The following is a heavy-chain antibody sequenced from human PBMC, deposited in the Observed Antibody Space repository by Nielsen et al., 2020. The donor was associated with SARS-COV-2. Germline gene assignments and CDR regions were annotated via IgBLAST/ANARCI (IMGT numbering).Heavy chain of an antibody. J-gene: IGHJ6*02. Sequence: GESLKISCAASGFTFSFYDIHWVRQAPGEGLEWVAVMWADGATEHYADSVKGRSTISRDNSKNTLYLQMNSLRAEDTAVYYCASELVPGYYGMDVWGQGTTVTVSS. V-gene: IGHV3-33*01. CDR3: ASELVPGYYGMDV. D-gene: IGHD6-13*01. CDR1: GFTFSFYD. CDR2: MWADGATE.